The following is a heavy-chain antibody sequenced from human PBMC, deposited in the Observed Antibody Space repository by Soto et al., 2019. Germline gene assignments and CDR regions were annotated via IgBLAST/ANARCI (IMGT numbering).Heavy chain of an antibody. CDR1: GFTFSSYA. D-gene: IGHD3-22*01. CDR2: ISGSGGST. Sequence: EVQLLESGGGLVQPGGSLRLSCAASGFTFSSYAMSWVRQAPGKGLEWVSAISGSGGSTYYADSVKGRFTISRDNSKNTLYLQMNGLRAEDTAVCYCAKGEVHLIGYFDYWGQGTLVTVSS. J-gene: IGHJ4*02. CDR3: AKGEVHLIGYFDY. V-gene: IGHV3-23*01.